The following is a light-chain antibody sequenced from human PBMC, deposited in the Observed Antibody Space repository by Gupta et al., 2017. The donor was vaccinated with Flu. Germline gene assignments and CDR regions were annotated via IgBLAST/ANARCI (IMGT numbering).Light chain of an antibody. J-gene: IGKJ4*01. Sequence: DIVVTQSPLSLRVTPGEPASISCRSSQSLLHSNGYNYLDWYLQKPGQSPQLLIYLGSNRASGVPDRFSGSGSGTDFTLKISRVEAEDVGVYYCMQALQTPLTFGGGTKVEIK. CDR1: QSLLHSNGYNY. CDR3: MQALQTPLT. CDR2: LGS. V-gene: IGKV2-28*01.